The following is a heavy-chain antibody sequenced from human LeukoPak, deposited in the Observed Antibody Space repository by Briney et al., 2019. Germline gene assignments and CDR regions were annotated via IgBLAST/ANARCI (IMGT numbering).Heavy chain of an antibody. D-gene: IGHD4-17*01. J-gene: IGHJ6*02. Sequence: SETLSLTCTVSGGSISSYYWSWIRQPPGKGLEWVGYVYYTGTTNYNPSLKSRVTISVDTSKNQFSLTLTSVTAADTAVYYCARTFQAPSYGDSDSRTKYPYSMDVWGQGTMVAVSS. CDR1: GGSISSYY. CDR3: ARTFQAPSYGDSDSRTKYPYSMDV. V-gene: IGHV4-59*08. CDR2: VYYTGTT.